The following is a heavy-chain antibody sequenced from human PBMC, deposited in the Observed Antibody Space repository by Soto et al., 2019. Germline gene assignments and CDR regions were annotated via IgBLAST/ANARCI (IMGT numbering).Heavy chain of an antibody. CDR1: GFTFSSYG. V-gene: IGHV3-30*03. J-gene: IGHJ5*02. CDR3: ARDPLPYAYCISDSGNRVTWFDP. CDR2: ISYDGSNK. Sequence: GESLRLSCEAAGFTFSSYGMHWVRQAPGKGLEWVAVISYDGSNKYYADSVKGRFTISRDNSKNTLYLQMNSLRAEDTAVYYCARDPLPYAYCISDSGNRVTWFDPLREGVLVTSPQ. D-gene: IGHD2-2*01.